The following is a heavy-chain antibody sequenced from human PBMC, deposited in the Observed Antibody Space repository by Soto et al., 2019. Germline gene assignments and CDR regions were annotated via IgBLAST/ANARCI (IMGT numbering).Heavy chain of an antibody. J-gene: IGHJ4*02. CDR3: AREHVDTAMVTDY. D-gene: IGHD5-18*01. V-gene: IGHV4-34*01. CDR1: GGSFSGYY. Sequence: SETLSLTCAVYGGSFSGYYWSWIRQPPGKGLEWIGEINHSGSTNYNPSLKSRVTISVDTSKNQFSLKLSSVTAADTAVYYCAREHVDTAMVTDYWGQGTLVTVSS. CDR2: INHSGST.